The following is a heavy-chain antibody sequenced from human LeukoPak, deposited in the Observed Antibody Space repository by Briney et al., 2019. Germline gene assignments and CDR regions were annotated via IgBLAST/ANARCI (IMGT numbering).Heavy chain of an antibody. V-gene: IGHV4-59*01. CDR2: ISDSGST. Sequence: SETLSLTCAVSGGSISSYYWSWIRQPPGKGLEWVGCISDSGSTNYNPSLKSRVTMSVDTSKNQFSLKLSSVTAADTAFYYCARDLRIAATGDPIGYWGQGTLVTVSS. D-gene: IGHD6-13*01. J-gene: IGHJ4*02. CDR3: ARDLRIAATGDPIGY. CDR1: GGSISSYY.